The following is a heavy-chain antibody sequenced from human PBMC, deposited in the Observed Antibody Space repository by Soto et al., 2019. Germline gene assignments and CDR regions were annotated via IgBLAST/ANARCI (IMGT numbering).Heavy chain of an antibody. CDR3: AKSWGDTWQESAFHV. J-gene: IGHJ3*01. CDR2: MSATGGSI. V-gene: IGHV3-23*01. D-gene: IGHD5-18*01. CDR1: GFSFSSYS. Sequence: EVQMLESGGNLIQPGGSLRLSCAASGFSFSSYSMSWVRQAPGKGLEWVSGMSATGGSIYYADSVKGRFIISRDNSRKPLNLQMNTLRADDTAVYYCAKSWGDTWQESAFHVWGLGTMVTVSA.